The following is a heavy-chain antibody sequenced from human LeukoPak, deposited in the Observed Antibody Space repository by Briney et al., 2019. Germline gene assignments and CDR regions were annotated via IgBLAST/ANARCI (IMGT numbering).Heavy chain of an antibody. J-gene: IGHJ6*03. D-gene: IGHD2-2*01. CDR3: ASDSTRGHYYYYMDV. Sequence: PSETLSLTCAVYGGSFSGYYWSWIRQPPGKGLEWIGEIDHSGSTNYNPSLKSRVTISIDTSKNQFSLKLNSVTAADTAVYYRASDSTRGHYYYYMDVWGKGTTVTVSS. V-gene: IGHV4-34*01. CDR1: GGSFSGYY. CDR2: IDHSGST.